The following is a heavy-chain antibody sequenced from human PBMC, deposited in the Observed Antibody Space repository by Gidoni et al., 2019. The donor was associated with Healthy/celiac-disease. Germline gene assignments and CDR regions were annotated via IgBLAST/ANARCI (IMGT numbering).Heavy chain of an antibody. J-gene: IGHJ6*02. CDR2: ISSSSSYI. V-gene: IGHV3-21*01. Sequence: EVQLVESGGGMVKPGGSLRLSCAASGFTFRSYSMNWVRQAPGKGLEWVSSISSSSSYIYYADSVKGRFTISRDNAKNSLYLQMNSLRAEDTAVYYCARHRSLHRGYGMDVWGQGTTVTVSS. D-gene: IGHD3-10*01. CDR3: ARHRSLHRGYGMDV. CDR1: GFTFRSYS.